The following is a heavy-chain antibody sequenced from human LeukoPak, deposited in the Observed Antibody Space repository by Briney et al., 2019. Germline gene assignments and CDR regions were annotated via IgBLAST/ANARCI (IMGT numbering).Heavy chain of an antibody. Sequence: GRSLRLSCAASGFTFSSYGMHWVRQAPGKGLEWVAVIWYDGSNKYYADSVKGRFTISRDNSKNTLYLQMNSLRAEDTAVYYCARVSVSYDSSGYAIDIWGQGTMVTVSS. CDR2: IWYDGSNK. D-gene: IGHD3-22*01. CDR1: GFTFSSYG. CDR3: ARVSVSYDSSGYAIDI. V-gene: IGHV3-33*01. J-gene: IGHJ3*02.